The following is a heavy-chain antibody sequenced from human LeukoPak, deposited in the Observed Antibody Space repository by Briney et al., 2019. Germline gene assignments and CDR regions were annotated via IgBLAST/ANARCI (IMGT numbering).Heavy chain of an antibody. V-gene: IGHV1-18*01. CDR2: ISAYNGNT. D-gene: IGHD3-22*01. CDR1: GYTFTSYG. Sequence: GASVKVSCKASGYTFTSYGISWVRQAPGQGLEWMGWISAYNGNTNYAQKLQGRVTMTTDTSTSTAYMELRSLRSDDTAVYYCARDRGYYDSSGYYYFDYWGQGTLVTVSS. J-gene: IGHJ4*02. CDR3: ARDRGYYDSSGYYYFDY.